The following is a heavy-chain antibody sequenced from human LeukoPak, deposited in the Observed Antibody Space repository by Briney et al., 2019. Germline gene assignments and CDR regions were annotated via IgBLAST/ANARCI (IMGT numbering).Heavy chain of an antibody. CDR1: GYTFTSYY. Sequence: ASVKVSCKASGYTFTSYYIHWVRQAPGQGLEWMGIIRPSGGRASYPQNFQGRVTMTMDMSASTVHMELSSLTSEDTAMCYCAREPPESFRFDYWGQGAPVTVSS. D-gene: IGHD3-16*02. J-gene: IGHJ4*02. CDR3: AREPPESFRFDY. V-gene: IGHV1-46*01. CDR2: IRPSGGRA.